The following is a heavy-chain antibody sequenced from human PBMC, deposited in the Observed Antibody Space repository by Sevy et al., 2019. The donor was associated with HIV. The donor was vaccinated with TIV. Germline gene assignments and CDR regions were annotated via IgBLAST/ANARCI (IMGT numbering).Heavy chain of an antibody. V-gene: IGHV1-18*01. Sequence: ASEKVSCKASGYTFTSYGISWVRQAPGQGLEWMGWISAYNGNTNYAQKLQGRVTMTTDTSTSTAYMELRSLRSDDTAVYYCARARAYSSSWYSVYYYMDVWGKGTTVTVSS. CDR2: ISAYNGNT. J-gene: IGHJ6*03. D-gene: IGHD6-13*01. CDR3: ARARAYSSSWYSVYYYMDV. CDR1: GYTFTSYG.